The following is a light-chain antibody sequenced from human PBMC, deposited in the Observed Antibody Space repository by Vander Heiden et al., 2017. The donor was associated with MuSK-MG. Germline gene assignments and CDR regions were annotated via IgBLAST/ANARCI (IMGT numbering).Light chain of an antibody. CDR2: VNS. V-gene: IGLV1-40*01. CDR1: SSTIGVGYD. Sequence: QSVLTQPPSVSGAPGQRVTISCTGSSSTIGVGYDVQCYHQRPATATNHLIYVNSNRRSGGPDRFSGSKSGTSASLAITGLQAEEEADDYCQSYDSSRSGLYVFGTGTKVTVL. CDR3: QSYDSSRSGLYV. J-gene: IGLJ1*01.